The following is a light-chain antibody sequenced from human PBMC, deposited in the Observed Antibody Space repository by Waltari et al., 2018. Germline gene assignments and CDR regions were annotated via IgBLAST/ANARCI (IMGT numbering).Light chain of an antibody. CDR3: QTGGHGTWV. J-gene: IGLJ3*02. CDR1: SGHSSNI. Sequence: QLVLTQSPSASASLGASVKLTCTLDSGHSSNIIAWHQQKPEKCPRFLMKVNSDGSHTKGDEIPDRFSGSSSGPERYLTISSVQSEDEADYYCQTGGHGTWVFGGGTKLTVL. V-gene: IGLV4-69*01. CDR2: VNSDGSH.